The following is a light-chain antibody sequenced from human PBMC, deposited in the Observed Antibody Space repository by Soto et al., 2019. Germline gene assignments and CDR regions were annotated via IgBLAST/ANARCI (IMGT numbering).Light chain of an antibody. CDR2: DTS. Sequence: EIVLTQSPATLSLSPGERATLSCRASQSVTNYLAWYQQKPGQAPRLLIYDTSNRATDIPTRFSGSGSGTDFTLTISSLEPEDFAIYYCQQRADWPGTFGPGTKVEVE. V-gene: IGKV3-11*01. J-gene: IGKJ1*01. CDR3: QQRADWPGT. CDR1: QSVTNY.